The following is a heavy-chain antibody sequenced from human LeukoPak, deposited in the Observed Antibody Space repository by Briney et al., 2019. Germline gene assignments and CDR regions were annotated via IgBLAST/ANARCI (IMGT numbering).Heavy chain of an antibody. J-gene: IGHJ6*03. V-gene: IGHV4-59*08. CDR2: IYYSGST. CDR3: ARGCIAAAGTPCYYMDV. CDR1: GGSISSYY. D-gene: IGHD6-13*01. Sequence: SETLSLTCTVSGGSISSYYWSWIRQPPGKGLEWIGYIYYSGSTNYNPSLKSRVTISVDTSKKQFSLKLSSVTAADTAVYYCARGCIAAAGTPCYYMDVWGKGTTVTVSS.